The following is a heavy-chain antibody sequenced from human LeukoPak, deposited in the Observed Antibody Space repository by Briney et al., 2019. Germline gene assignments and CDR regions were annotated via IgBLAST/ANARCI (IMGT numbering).Heavy chain of an antibody. V-gene: IGHV3-23*01. CDR3: MGGHGWLPEN. CDR2: ISGRGDST. J-gene: IGHJ4*02. Sequence: GGSLRLSCAASGFTFSSYAMSWVRQAPGKGLEWVSTISGRGDSTYYADSVKGRFTISRDNVENSLYLQMNSLRVEDTAVYYCMGGHGWLPENWGQGTLVTVSS. CDR1: GFTFSSYA. D-gene: IGHD3-22*01.